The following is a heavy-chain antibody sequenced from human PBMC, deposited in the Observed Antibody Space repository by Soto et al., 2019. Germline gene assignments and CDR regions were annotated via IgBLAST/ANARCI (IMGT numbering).Heavy chain of an antibody. J-gene: IGHJ5*02. D-gene: IGHD6-6*01. CDR1: GFTFSGYG. CDR2: ISFEGSKK. Sequence: QVQLVESGGGVVQPGRSLRLSCAASGFTFSGYGMHWVRQAPGKGLEWVAVISFEGSKKYYANSVEGRFTISRDNSKNTLCLQMNSLRAEDTAVYYCAKGSSSSARYFDTWGQGTLVTVSS. CDR3: AKGSSSSARYFDT. V-gene: IGHV3-30*18.